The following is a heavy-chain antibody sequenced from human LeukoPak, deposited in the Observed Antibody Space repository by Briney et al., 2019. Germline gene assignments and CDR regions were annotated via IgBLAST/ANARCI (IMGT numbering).Heavy chain of an antibody. J-gene: IGHJ4*01. CDR1: GFTFSNSW. CDR3: TRDTEGSFD. Sequence: GSLRLSCAASGFTFSNSWMAWVRQAPGKGLQWVANINRDGSTKHYADSLKGRFTISRDNPKNSLYLQMNNLRADDTAVYYCTRDTEGSFD. CDR2: INRDGSTK. D-gene: IGHD3-10*01. V-gene: IGHV3-7*01.